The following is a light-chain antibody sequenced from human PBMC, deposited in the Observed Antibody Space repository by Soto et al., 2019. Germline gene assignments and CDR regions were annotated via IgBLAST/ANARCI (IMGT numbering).Light chain of an antibody. CDR3: QTWGTGIRVI. J-gene: IGLJ2*01. V-gene: IGLV4-69*01. Sequence: QSVLTQSPSASASLGASVKLTCTLSSGHSNYAIAWHQRQPEKGPRSLLKFNSDGSHTKGDGIPDRFSGSSSGAERYLTISSLQSEDEVDYYSQTWGTGIRVIFGGGTKLTVL. CDR1: SGHSNYA. CDR2: FNSDGSH.